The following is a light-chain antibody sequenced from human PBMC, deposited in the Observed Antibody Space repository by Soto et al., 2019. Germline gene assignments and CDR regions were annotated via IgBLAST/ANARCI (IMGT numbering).Light chain of an antibody. CDR2: AAS. CDR3: QKYNIAPQT. V-gene: IGKV1-27*01. Sequence: DIQMTQSPSSLSASVGDRVTITCRASQGISNYLAWYQQKPGKVPKLLIYAASTLQSGVPSRFSGSGSGTDFTLTISSLQPEDVATYCRQKYNIAPQTLGPGTKVDIK. CDR1: QGISNY. J-gene: IGKJ3*01.